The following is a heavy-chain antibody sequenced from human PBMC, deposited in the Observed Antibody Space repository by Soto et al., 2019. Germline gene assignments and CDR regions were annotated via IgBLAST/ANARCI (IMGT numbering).Heavy chain of an antibody. CDR1: GDSLSTSNW. D-gene: IGHD4-17*01. J-gene: IGHJ4*02. V-gene: IGHV4-4*02. CDR2: IYHVGTT. CDR3: ARASYGLGYFDY. Sequence: QVQLQESGPGPVKPSETLSLTCAVSGDSLSTSNWWTWVRQSPGKGLEWIGQIYHVGTTSYSPALRGRVAISVDKSKNQFSLTLTSMNAADTAVYYCARASYGLGYFDYWGQGTLVAVSS.